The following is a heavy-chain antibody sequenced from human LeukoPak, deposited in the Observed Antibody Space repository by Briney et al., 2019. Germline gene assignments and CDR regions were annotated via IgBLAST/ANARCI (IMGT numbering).Heavy chain of an antibody. CDR2: ISASGGTT. D-gene: IGHD5-18*01. V-gene: IGHV3-48*01. CDR1: GFTFSTYG. CDR3: ARSDRGYSYGSFDY. J-gene: IGHJ4*02. Sequence: PGGSLRLSCGVSGFTFSTYGMNWVRQAPGKGLEWLSYISASGGTTYYADSVKGRFTISRDNAKNSLYLQMNSLRAEDTAMYYCARSDRGYSYGSFDYWGQGTLFTVSS.